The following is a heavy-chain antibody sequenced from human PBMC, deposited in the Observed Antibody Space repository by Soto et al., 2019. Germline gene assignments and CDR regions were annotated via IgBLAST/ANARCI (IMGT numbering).Heavy chain of an antibody. D-gene: IGHD5-12*01. Sequence: QVQLVQSGAEVKKRGSSVKVSCKASGGTFNNYPITWVRQAPGEGLEWMGGSIPIFGTANYAQKFQGRVTISVDESTSTAYMELSSLRSEDTAVYYCARGRGYSGDDHYYYFDMDVWGQGTTVTVSS. CDR2: SIPIFGTA. CDR1: GGTFNNYP. J-gene: IGHJ6*02. CDR3: ARGRGYSGDDHYYYFDMDV. V-gene: IGHV1-69*01.